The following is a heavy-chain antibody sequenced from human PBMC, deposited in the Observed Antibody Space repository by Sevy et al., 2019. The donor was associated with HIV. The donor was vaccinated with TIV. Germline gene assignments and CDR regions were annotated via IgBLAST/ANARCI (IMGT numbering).Heavy chain of an antibody. CDR1: GGTFSSYA. V-gene: IGHV1-69*06. J-gene: IGHJ6*03. D-gene: IGHD6-13*01. CDR2: IIPIFGTA. CDR3: ARGPGSWRKKYDYYYMDV. Sequence: ASVKVSCKASGGTFSSYAISWVRQAPGQGLEWMGGIIPIFGTANYAQKFQGRVTITADKSTSTAYMELSSLRSEDTAVYYCARGPGSWRKKYDYYYMDVRGKGTTVTVSS.